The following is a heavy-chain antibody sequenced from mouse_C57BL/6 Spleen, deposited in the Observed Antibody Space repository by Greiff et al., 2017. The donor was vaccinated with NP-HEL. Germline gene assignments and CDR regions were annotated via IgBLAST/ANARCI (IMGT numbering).Heavy chain of an antibody. V-gene: IGHV1-50*01. Sequence: QVQLQQPGAELVKPGASVKLSCKASGYTFTSYWMQWVKQRPGQGLEWIGEIDPSDSYTNYNQKFKGKATLTVDTSSSTAYMQLSSLTSEDSAVYYCARGDYGSSLGFDYWGQGTTLTVSS. CDR3: ARGDYGSSLGFDY. D-gene: IGHD1-1*01. CDR2: IDPSDSYT. J-gene: IGHJ2*01. CDR1: GYTFTSYW.